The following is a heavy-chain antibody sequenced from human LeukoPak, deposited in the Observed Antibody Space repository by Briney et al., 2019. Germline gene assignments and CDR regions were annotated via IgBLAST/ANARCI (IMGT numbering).Heavy chain of an antibody. D-gene: IGHD3-10*01. J-gene: IGHJ4*02. V-gene: IGHV3-7*01. CDR2: INQDGSQK. CDR1: GFSFSGYW. CDR3: ARDAGFGKFDL. Sequence: GGSLRLSCAGSGFSFSGYWMTWVRQAPALGLEWVANINQDGSQKFHMESMKGRLSISRDNAKKSLFVQVNNLRAEDTAVYYCARDAGFGKFDLWGQGILDTVSS.